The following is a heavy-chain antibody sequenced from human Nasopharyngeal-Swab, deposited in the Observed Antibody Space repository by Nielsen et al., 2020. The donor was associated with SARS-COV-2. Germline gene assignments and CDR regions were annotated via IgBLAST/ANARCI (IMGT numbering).Heavy chain of an antibody. J-gene: IGHJ6*03. Sequence: SETLSLTCTVSGGSISSYYWNWVRQPPGKGLEWIAYVYYSGSTKYNPSLKSRVTISVDRAKNQVSLKLTSATAADTAVYYCARGDILTPYYYMDVWGRGTTVAVSS. CDR2: VYYSGST. CDR1: GGSISSYY. CDR3: ARGDILTPYYYMDV. D-gene: IGHD3-9*01. V-gene: IGHV4-59*01.